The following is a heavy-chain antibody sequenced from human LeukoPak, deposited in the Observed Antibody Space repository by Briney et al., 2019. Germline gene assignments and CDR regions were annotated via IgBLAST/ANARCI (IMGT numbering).Heavy chain of an antibody. CDR2: IWYDGSYK. V-gene: IGHV3-33*06. Sequence: GGSLRLSCAASGFSFSSYGMHWVRQAPGKGLQWVAIIWYDGSYKYYADSVKGRFTISRDNSKNTLYLQMNSLRAEDTAVYYCAKLGGNAASAFDIWGQGTTVTVSS. CDR1: GFSFSSYG. CDR3: AKLGGNAASAFDI. J-gene: IGHJ3*02. D-gene: IGHD4-23*01.